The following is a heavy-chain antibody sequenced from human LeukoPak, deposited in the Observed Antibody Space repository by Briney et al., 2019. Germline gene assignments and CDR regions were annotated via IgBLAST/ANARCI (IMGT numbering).Heavy chain of an antibody. CDR1: GYTFTDYY. Sequence: ASVKVSCKTSGYTFTDYYMHWVRQAPGQGPEWMGWINPNSGGTNYAQNLQGRVTMTRDTSISTAYMELSRLRSDDTAVYYCARDYERIIMVRGVPLSPQTVFDPWGQGTLVTVSS. CDR3: ARDYERIIMVRGVPLSPQTVFDP. J-gene: IGHJ5*02. D-gene: IGHD3-10*01. V-gene: IGHV1-2*02. CDR2: INPNSGGT.